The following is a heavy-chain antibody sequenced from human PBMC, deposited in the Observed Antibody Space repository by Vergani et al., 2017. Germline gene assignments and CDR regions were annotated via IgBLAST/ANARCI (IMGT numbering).Heavy chain of an antibody. D-gene: IGHD6-6*01. CDR3: ARDRDSSSSYAFDI. CDR2: ISSSSSYI. V-gene: IGHV3-21*01. J-gene: IGHJ3*02. Sequence: EVQLVESGGGLVKPGGSLRLSCAASGFTFSSYSMNWVRQAPGKGLEWVSSISSSSSYIYYADSVKGRFTISRDNAKNSLYLQMNSLRAEDTAVYYCARDRDSSSSYAFDIWGQGTMVTVSS. CDR1: GFTFSSYS.